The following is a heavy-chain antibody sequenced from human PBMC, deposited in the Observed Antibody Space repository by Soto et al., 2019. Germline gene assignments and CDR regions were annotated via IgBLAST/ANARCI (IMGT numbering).Heavy chain of an antibody. Sequence: GGSLRLSCAASGFTFSSYAMSWVRQAPGKGLEWVSAISGSGGSTYYADSVKGRFTISRDNSKNTLYLQMNSLRAEDTAVYYCAKDLRSGWWGKNFDYWGQGTLVTVSS. CDR1: GFTFSSYA. D-gene: IGHD6-19*01. J-gene: IGHJ4*02. V-gene: IGHV3-23*01. CDR2: ISGSGGST. CDR3: AKDLRSGWWGKNFDY.